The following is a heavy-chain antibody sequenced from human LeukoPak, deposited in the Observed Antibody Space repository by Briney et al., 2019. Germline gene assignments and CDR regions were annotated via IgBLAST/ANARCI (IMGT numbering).Heavy chain of an antibody. CDR2: IYHSGST. Sequence: ASETLSLTCTVSGYSITSGYYWGWIRQPPGKGLEWIGNIYHSGSTNYSPSLKSRVTISVDTSKNQFSLKLSSVTAADTAVYYCAMGRIAAAGVDYWGQGTLVTVSS. J-gene: IGHJ4*02. D-gene: IGHD6-13*01. V-gene: IGHV4-38-2*02. CDR1: GYSITSGYY. CDR3: AMGRIAAAGVDY.